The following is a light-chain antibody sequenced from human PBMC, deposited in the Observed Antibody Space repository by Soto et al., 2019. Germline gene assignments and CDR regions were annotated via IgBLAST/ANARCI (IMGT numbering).Light chain of an antibody. Sequence: QSVLTQPASVSGSPGQSITISCTGTSSDVGGYNYVSWYQQHPGKAPKLMIYEVSNRPSGVSNRFSGSKSDNTASLTISGLQAEDEADYYCTSYRSTDTVVFGGGTKVTVL. V-gene: IGLV2-14*01. J-gene: IGLJ2*01. CDR3: TSYRSTDTVV. CDR1: SSDVGGYNY. CDR2: EVS.